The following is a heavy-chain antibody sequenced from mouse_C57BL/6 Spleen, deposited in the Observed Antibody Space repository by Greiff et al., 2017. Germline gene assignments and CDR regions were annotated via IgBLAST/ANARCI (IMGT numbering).Heavy chain of an antibody. CDR3: ARVHYSNYGGNY. CDR2: IDPNSGGT. Sequence: VQLQQPGAELVKPGASVKLSCKASGYTFTSYWMHWVKQRPGRGLEWIVRIDPNSGGTKYNEKFKSKATLTVDKPSSTAYMQLSSLTSEDSAVYYCARVHYSNYGGNYWGQGTTLTVSS. D-gene: IGHD2-5*01. J-gene: IGHJ2*01. CDR1: GYTFTSYW. V-gene: IGHV1-72*01.